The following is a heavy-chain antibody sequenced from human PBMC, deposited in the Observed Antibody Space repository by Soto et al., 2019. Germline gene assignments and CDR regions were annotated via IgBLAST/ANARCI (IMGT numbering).Heavy chain of an antibody. Sequence: SETLSLTCTVSGGSISSSSYYWGWIRQPPGKGLEWIGSIYYSGSTYYNPSLKSRVTISVDTSKNQFSLKLSSVTAADTAVYYCASGSGLISYWGQGTLVTVSS. CDR3: ASGSGLISY. V-gene: IGHV4-39*01. J-gene: IGHJ4*02. D-gene: IGHD1-26*01. CDR2: IYYSGST. CDR1: GGSISSSSYY.